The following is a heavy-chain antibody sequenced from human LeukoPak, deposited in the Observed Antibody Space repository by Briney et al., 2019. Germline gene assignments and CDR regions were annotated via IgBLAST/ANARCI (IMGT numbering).Heavy chain of an antibody. CDR3: ARGGGLDV. V-gene: IGHV3-7*03. CDR1: GFTFGSFA. Sequence: QAGGSLRLSCAASGFTFGSFAMSWVRQAPGKGLEWVASINHNGNVNYYVDSVKGRFTISRDNAKNSLYLQMSNLRAEDTAVYFCARGGGLDVWGQGATVTVSS. CDR2: INHNGNVN. J-gene: IGHJ6*02. D-gene: IGHD3-16*01.